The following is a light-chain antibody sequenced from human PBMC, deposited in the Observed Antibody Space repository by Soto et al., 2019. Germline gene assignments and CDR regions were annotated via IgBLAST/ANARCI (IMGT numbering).Light chain of an antibody. Sequence: QSVLTQPPSVSAARGQKVTISCSGSSSNIGNNYVSWYQQLPPTAPKLLIYDNNKRPSRIPDRFSGSKSGTSATLGITGLQTGDEADYYCGTWDSSLSENYVFGTGTKVTVL. J-gene: IGLJ1*01. V-gene: IGLV1-51*01. CDR2: DNN. CDR1: SSNIGNNY. CDR3: GTWDSSLSENYV.